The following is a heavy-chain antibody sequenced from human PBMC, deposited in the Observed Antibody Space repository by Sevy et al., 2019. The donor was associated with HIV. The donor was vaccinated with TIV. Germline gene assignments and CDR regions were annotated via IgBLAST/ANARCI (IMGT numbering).Heavy chain of an antibody. J-gene: IGHJ6*02. CDR1: GFTFSSYT. D-gene: IGHD3-22*01. CDR2: ISGSGGST. V-gene: IGHV3-23*01. Sequence: GGSLRLSCAASGFTFSSYTMSWVRQAPGKGLEWISAISGSGGSTYYADSVKGRFTISRDNSKNTLYLQMNSLRAEDTAVYYCAKGPPMKYYYYGMDVWGQGTTVTVSS. CDR3: AKGPPMKYYYYGMDV.